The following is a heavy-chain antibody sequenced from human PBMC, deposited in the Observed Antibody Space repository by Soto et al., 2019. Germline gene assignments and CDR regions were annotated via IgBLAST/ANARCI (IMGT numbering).Heavy chain of an antibody. CDR1: GYSFSNFY. V-gene: IGHV1-46*01. D-gene: IGHD2-2*01. J-gene: IGHJ6*02. Sequence: ASVKVSCKPSGYSFSNFYVHWVRQAPGQGLEWMGIIDPSSGTTSYTQKFQERVTMTRDTSMSTVYMELSSLRSADTAVYYCARSSPYIVVRKPTGNQDYYGMDVWGQGTTVTVSS. CDR2: IDPSSGTT. CDR3: ARSSPYIVVRKPTGNQDYYGMDV.